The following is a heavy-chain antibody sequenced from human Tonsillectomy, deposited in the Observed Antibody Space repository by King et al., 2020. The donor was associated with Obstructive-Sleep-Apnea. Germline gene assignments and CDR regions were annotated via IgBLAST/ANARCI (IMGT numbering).Heavy chain of an antibody. V-gene: IGHV4-31*03. CDR3: AASEWEVPLGY. D-gene: IGHD1-26*01. CDR1: GVSISSGGFS. CDR2: IYYSGST. Sequence: VQLQESGPGLVKPSQTLSLTCTVSGVSISSGGFSWSWIRQHPGKGLEWIGYIYYSGSTYYNPSLKSRVTISLDTSKNHFSLKVNSVTAADTAVYFCAASEWEVPLGYWGQGTLVTVSS. J-gene: IGHJ4*02.